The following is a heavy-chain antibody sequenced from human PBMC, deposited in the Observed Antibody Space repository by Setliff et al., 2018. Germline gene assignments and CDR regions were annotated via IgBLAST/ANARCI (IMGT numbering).Heavy chain of an antibody. CDR3: ARESTAKNFWGEYSDY. CDR1: GYTFTSYY. Sequence: ASVKVSCKASGYTFTSYYMHWVRQAPGQGLEWMGVINPSGGSTTYAQRFQGRVTMTRDTSTSTVYMYLSSLRSEDTAVYYCARESTAKNFWGEYSDYWGQGTLVTVSS. D-gene: IGHD3-3*01. CDR2: INPSGGST. V-gene: IGHV1-46*01. J-gene: IGHJ4*02.